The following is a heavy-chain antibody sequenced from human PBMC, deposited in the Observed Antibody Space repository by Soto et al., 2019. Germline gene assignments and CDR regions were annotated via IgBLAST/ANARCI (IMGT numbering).Heavy chain of an antibody. J-gene: IGHJ4*02. CDR3: ASFDSSGYYFFPWIPN. D-gene: IGHD3-22*01. CDR1: GGSISSGDYY. V-gene: IGHV4-30-4*01. CDR2: IYYSGST. Sequence: PSETLSLTCTVSGGSISSGDYYWSWIRQPPGKGLEWIGYIYYSGSTYYKPSLKSRVTKSVDKSKNQFSMKLSSVTAADTAVFYCASFDSSGYYFFPWIPNWGQGTLVTVSS.